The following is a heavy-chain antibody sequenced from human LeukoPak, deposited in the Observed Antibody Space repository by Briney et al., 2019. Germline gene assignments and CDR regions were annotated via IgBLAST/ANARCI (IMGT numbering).Heavy chain of an antibody. CDR1: GHTFTRYY. CDR3: ARDIFSSCSDY. D-gene: IGHD6-13*01. V-gene: IGHV1-2*06. CDR2: INPNSGGT. Sequence: ASVDLSCKASGHTFTRYYMHLVRQAPGQGLEWMGLINPNSGGTNYAQQFQGRVTMTRDTSISPAYMELSKLRSDDTAVYYCARDIFSSCSDYWGQGTLVTVSS. J-gene: IGHJ4*02.